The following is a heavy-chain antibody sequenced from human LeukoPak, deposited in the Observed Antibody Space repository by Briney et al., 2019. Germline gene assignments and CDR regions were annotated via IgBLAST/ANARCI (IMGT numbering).Heavy chain of an antibody. CDR2: ISAYNGNT. Sequence: ASVKVSCKASGYTFTSYGISWVRQAPGQGLEWMGWISAYNGNTNYAQRLQGRVTMTTDTSTSTACMELRSLRSDDTAVYYCARDQWLRWFDPWGQGTLVTVSS. CDR1: GYTFTSYG. D-gene: IGHD5-12*01. J-gene: IGHJ5*02. V-gene: IGHV1-18*01. CDR3: ARDQWLRWFDP.